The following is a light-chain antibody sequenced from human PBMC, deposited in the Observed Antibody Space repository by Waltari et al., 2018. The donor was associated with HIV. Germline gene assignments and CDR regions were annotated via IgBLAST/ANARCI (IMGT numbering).Light chain of an antibody. Sequence: QSALTQPASVSGSPGQSLTISCPGTSSDVGGSNSVSWYQQHPGKAPKLMIYEVSNRPSGVSNRFSGSKSGNTASLTISGLQAEDEADYYCSSYTSSSTYVFGTGTKVTVL. V-gene: IGLV2-14*01. CDR3: SSYTSSSTYV. J-gene: IGLJ1*01. CDR1: SSDVGGSNS. CDR2: EVS.